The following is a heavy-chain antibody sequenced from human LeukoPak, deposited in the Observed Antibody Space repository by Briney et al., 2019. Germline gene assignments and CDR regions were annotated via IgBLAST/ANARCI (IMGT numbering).Heavy chain of an antibody. Sequence: GESLQISCQGSGYSFASSWIGWVRQLPGKGLEWMGIIYPDDSDTRYSPSFEGQITISVDKSISTAYLQWSSLKASDTAVYYCARHGHCTNGVCYSNYYYHMDVWGKGTTVTVSS. V-gene: IGHV5-51*01. CDR3: ARHGHCTNGVCYSNYYYHMDV. D-gene: IGHD2-8*01. CDR2: IYPDDSDT. CDR1: GYSFASSW. J-gene: IGHJ6*03.